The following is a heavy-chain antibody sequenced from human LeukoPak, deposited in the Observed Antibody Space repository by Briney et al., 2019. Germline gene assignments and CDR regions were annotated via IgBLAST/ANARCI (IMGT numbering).Heavy chain of an antibody. V-gene: IGHV3-74*01. CDR3: ARVAYYYDSSGYYPLGY. D-gene: IGHD3-22*01. J-gene: IGHJ4*02. CDR2: INSDGSST. CDR1: GFTFSSYW. Sequence: GGSLRLSCAASGFTFSSYWMHWVRHAPGKGLVWVSRINSDGSSTSYADSVKGRFTISRDNAKNTLYLQMNSLRAEDTAVYYCARVAYYYDSSGYYPLGYWGQGTLVTVSS.